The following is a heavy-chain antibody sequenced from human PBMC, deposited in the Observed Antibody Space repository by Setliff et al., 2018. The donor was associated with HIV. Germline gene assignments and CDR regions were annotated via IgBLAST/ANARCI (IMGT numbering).Heavy chain of an antibody. D-gene: IGHD4-17*01. CDR3: ASGPFYGDYHPGLYYFDY. CDR2: IIPIFGAT. J-gene: IGHJ4*02. Sequence: SVKVSCKASGYTFTSYGISWVRQAPGQGLEWMGGIIPIFGATNYAHKFQGRVTITADESTSTAYMELSSLRSEDTAVYYCASGPFYGDYHPGLYYFDYWGQGTLVTVSS. CDR1: GYTFTSYG. V-gene: IGHV1-69*13.